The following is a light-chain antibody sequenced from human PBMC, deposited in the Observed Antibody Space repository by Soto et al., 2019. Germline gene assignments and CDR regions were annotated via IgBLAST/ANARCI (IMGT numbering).Light chain of an antibody. V-gene: IGKV3-20*01. Sequence: EIVLTQSPGTLSLSPGESAALSCGASQSVAKNYLAWYQQKPGQAPRLLIYGASSRATGIPDRFSGSGSGTDFTLTISRLEPEDFAVYYCQQYGNSPSITFGQGTRLEIK. CDR1: QSVAKNY. CDR2: GAS. CDR3: QQYGNSPSIT. J-gene: IGKJ5*01.